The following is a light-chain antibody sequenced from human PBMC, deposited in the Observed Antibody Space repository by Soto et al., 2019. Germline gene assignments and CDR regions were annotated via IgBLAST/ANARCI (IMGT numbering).Light chain of an antibody. CDR2: GAS. V-gene: IGKV3-20*01. CDR3: QQYGSSPIT. CDR1: QSVSSSY. Sequence: EIVLTQSPGTLSLSPGERATLSCRASQSVSSSYLAWYQQKPGQAPRLLSYGASSRATGIPDRFSGSGSGTEFTLTISRLEPEDFEVYYCQQYGSSPITFGQGTRLEIK. J-gene: IGKJ5*01.